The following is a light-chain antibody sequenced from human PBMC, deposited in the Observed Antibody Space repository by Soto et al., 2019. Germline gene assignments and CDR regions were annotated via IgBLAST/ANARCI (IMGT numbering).Light chain of an antibody. J-gene: IGLJ2*01. CDR3: CSHAGSSTVV. Sequence: QSALTQPASVSGSPGQSTTISCTGTRSDIGSYKFVSWYQQLPGKAPKLMIYEGTKRPSGVSNRFSGSKSGYTASLKISGLQAEDEADYYCCSHAGSSTVVFGGGTKLTVL. V-gene: IGLV2-23*01. CDR2: EGT. CDR1: RSDIGSYKF.